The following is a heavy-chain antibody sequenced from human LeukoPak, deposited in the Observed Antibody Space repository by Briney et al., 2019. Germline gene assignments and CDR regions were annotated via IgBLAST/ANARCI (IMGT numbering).Heavy chain of an antibody. V-gene: IGHV4-59*01. CDR1: GGSISSYY. CDR2: IYYSGST. Sequence: PSETLSLTCTVSGGSISSYYWSWIRQPPGKGLEWIGYIYYSGSTNYNPSLKSRVTISVDTSKNQFSLKLSSVTPADTAVYYCARERGGSGSSYNWFDPWGQGTLVTVSS. CDR3: ARERGGSGSSYNWFDP. D-gene: IGHD3-10*01. J-gene: IGHJ5*02.